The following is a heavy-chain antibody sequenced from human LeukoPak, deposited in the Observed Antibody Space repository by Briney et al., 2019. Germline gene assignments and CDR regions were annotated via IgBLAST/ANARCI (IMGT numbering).Heavy chain of an antibody. J-gene: IGHJ4*02. V-gene: IGHV1-8*01. D-gene: IGHD6-13*01. CDR3: ARARAAAGIDFDY. Sequence: SVKVSCKASGYTFTRYEINWLRQATGQELEWMGWMNPYSGNTGYAQKFQGRVTMTRNTSISTAYMELSSLRSEDTAVYYCARARAAAGIDFDYWGQGTLVTVSS. CDR1: GYTFTRYE. CDR2: MNPYSGNT.